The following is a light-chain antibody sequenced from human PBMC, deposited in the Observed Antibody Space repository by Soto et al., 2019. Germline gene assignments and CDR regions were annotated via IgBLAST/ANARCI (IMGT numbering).Light chain of an antibody. V-gene: IGLV2-8*01. J-gene: IGLJ2*01. CDR2: EVN. CDR1: SSDVGGYNY. Sequence: QSALTQPPSASGSPGQSVTISCTGTSSDVGGYNYVSWYQQHPGKAPKLMIYEVNKRPSGVPDRFSGSKSGNTASLTVSGLQAEDEADYYCTSYAGSNNHVVFGGGTKVTVL. CDR3: TSYAGSNNHVV.